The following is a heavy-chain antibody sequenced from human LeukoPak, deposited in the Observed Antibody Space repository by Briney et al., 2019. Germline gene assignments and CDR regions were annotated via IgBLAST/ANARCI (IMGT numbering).Heavy chain of an antibody. CDR3: ARDWGGDGYNLDTIDI. D-gene: IGHD5-24*01. Sequence: SVKVSCKASGGTFSSYAISWVRQAPGQGLEWIGRIIPILGIANYAQKFQGRVTITADKSTSTAYMELSSLRSEDTAVYYCARDWGGDGYNLDTIDIWGQGTMVTVSS. J-gene: IGHJ3*02. CDR2: IIPILGIA. V-gene: IGHV1-69*04. CDR1: GGTFSSYA.